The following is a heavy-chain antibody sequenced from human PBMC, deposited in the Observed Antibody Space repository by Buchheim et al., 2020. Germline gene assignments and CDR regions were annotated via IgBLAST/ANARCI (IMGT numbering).Heavy chain of an antibody. D-gene: IGHD3-10*01. V-gene: IGHV3-66*01. J-gene: IGHJ6*02. Sequence: EVQLVESGGGLVQPGGSLRLSCAASGFTVSSNYMSWVRQAPGKGLEWVSVIYSGGSTYYADSVKGRFTISRDNSKNTMYLPMNSLRAEDTAVYYCARDRGTMVRGVTYYYYGMDVWGQGTT. CDR3: ARDRGTMVRGVTYYYYGMDV. CDR1: GFTVSSNY. CDR2: IYSGGST.